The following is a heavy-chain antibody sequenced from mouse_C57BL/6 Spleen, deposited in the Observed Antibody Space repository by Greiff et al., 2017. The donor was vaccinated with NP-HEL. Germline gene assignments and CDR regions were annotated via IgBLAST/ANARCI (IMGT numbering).Heavy chain of an antibody. CDR1: GFTFSDYY. CDR2: INYDGSST. D-gene: IGHD1-1*01. CDR3: ARDRSHYYGSSYDAMDY. J-gene: IGHJ4*01. Sequence: EVKLMESEGGLVQPGSSMKLSCTASGFTFSDYYMAWVRQVPEKGLEWVANINYDGSSTYYLDSLKSRFIISRDNAKNILYLQMSRLTSEDTATYYGARDRSHYYGSSYDAMDYWGQGTSVTVSS. V-gene: IGHV5-16*01.